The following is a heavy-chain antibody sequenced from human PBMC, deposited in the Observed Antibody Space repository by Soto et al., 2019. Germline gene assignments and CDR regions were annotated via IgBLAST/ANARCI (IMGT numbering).Heavy chain of an antibody. D-gene: IGHD2-2*01. CDR3: ARAVYCTSTSFIPPYYYYYGMDV. CDR2: IIPIVGTA. J-gene: IGHJ6*02. V-gene: IGHV1-69*01. Sequence: QVQLVQSGAEVKKPGSSVKVSCKASGGTFSSYAISWVRQAPGQGLEWMGGIIPIVGTANYAQKFQGRVTITADESTSTAYMELSSLRSEDTAVYYSARAVYCTSTSFIPPYYYYYGMDVWGQGTTVTVSS. CDR1: GGTFSSYA.